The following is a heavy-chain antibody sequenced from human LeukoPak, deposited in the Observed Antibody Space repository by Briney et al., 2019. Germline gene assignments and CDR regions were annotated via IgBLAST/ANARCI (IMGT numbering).Heavy chain of an antibody. CDR2: IGTDGSRT. V-gene: IGHV3-74*01. CDR3: ARDKYGGNSNAFDI. CDR1: GFTFSSYW. J-gene: IGHJ3*02. D-gene: IGHD4-23*01. Sequence: GSLRLSCAASGFTFSSYWMHWVRQVPGKGLVWVARIGTDGSRTTYADYVQGRFTISRGNAKNTLYLQMNSLRAEDTAVYYCARDKYGGNSNAFDIWGQGTLVTVSS.